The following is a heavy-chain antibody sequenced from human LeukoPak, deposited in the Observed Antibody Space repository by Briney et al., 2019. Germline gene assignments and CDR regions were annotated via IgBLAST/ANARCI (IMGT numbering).Heavy chain of an antibody. CDR1: GGSVSSGSYY. Sequence: SETLSLTCTVSGGSVSSGSYYWSWIRQPPGKGLEWIGYIYYSGSTNYNPSLKSRVTISVDTSKNQFSLKLSSVTAADTAVYYCARDLLSSGLVPYYFDYWGQGTLVTVSS. CDR3: ARDLLSSGLVPYYFDY. V-gene: IGHV4-61*01. CDR2: IYYSGST. J-gene: IGHJ4*02. D-gene: IGHD3/OR15-3a*01.